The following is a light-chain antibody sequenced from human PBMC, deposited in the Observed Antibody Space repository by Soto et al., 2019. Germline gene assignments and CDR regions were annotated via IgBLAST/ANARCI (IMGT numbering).Light chain of an antibody. J-gene: IGLJ1*01. V-gene: IGLV2-14*03. CDR2: DVT. CDR3: NSYTSSSTDV. Sequence: QSALTQPASVSGSPGQSITISCTGTSSDVGGFNYVSWYQQHPGKAPKLMIYDVTNRPSGVSYRFSGSKSGNTASLTISGLQAEDEADYYCNSYTSSSTDVFGTGTQVTVL. CDR1: SSDVGGFNY.